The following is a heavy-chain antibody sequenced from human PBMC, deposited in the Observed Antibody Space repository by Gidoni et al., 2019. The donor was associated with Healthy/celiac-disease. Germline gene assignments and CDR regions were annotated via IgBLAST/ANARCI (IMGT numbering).Heavy chain of an antibody. D-gene: IGHD3-3*01. CDR2: ISGDGGST. CDR3: AKDMDFWSGFPNWFDP. V-gene: IGHV3-43*02. J-gene: IGHJ5*02. CDR1: GFTFADYA. Sequence: EVQLVESGGGVVQPGGSLRLSCAASGFTFADYAMHWVRPAPGKGLEWVSLISGDGGSTYYADSVKGRFTISRDNSKNSLYLQMNSLRTEDTALYYCAKDMDFWSGFPNWFDPWGQGTLVTVSS.